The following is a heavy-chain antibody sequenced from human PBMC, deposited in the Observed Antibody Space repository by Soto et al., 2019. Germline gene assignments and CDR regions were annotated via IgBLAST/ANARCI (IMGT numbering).Heavy chain of an antibody. J-gene: IGHJ3*02. V-gene: IGHV4-59*08. CDR2: IYYSGST. Sequence: SETLSLTCTVSGGSISSYYWSWIRQPPGKGLEWIGYIYYSGSTNYNPSLKSRVTISVDTSKNQFSLKLSSVTAADTAVYYCARIETSGGATDAFDIWGQGTMVTVSS. CDR3: ARIETSGGATDAFDI. CDR1: GGSISSYY. D-gene: IGHD1-26*01.